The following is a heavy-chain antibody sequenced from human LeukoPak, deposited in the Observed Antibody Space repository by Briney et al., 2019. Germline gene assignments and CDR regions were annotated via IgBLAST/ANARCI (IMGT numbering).Heavy chain of an antibody. J-gene: IGHJ4*02. Sequence: GGSLRLSCAASGFTFSSYGMSWVRQAPGKGLEWVSAISSSGGSTYYADSVKGRFTISRDNAKNSLYLQMNSLRAEDTALYYCAREPSRLVPGGSPPDYWGQGTLVTVSS. CDR1: GFTFSSYG. CDR2: ISSSGGST. V-gene: IGHV3-23*01. CDR3: AREPSRLVPGGSPPDY. D-gene: IGHD1-26*01.